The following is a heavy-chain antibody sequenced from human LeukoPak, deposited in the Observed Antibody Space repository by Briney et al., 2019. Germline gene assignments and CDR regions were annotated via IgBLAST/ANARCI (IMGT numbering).Heavy chain of an antibody. V-gene: IGHV1-2*02. D-gene: IGHD6-19*01. CDR3: ARSRIAVAGLFDY. J-gene: IGHJ4*02. Sequence: GASVEVSCKASGYTFTGYYMHWVRQAPGQGLEWMGWINPNSGGTNYVQKFQGRVTMTRDTSISTAYMELSRLRSDDTAVYYCARSRIAVAGLFDYWGQGTLVTVSS. CDR2: INPNSGGT. CDR1: GYTFTGYY.